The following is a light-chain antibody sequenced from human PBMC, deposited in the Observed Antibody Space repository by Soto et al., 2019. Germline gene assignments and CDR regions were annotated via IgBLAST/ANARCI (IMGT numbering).Light chain of an antibody. CDR3: QHYGDSLSIT. CDR2: GTY. J-gene: IGKJ5*01. Sequence: IQMTQSPATLSVSPVERATLSCRASQTIYSNVAWYQQRPGQAPRLLISGTYTRATGIPDRFSGRGSGTDFSLTISRLEPGDFAVYYCQHYGDSLSITFGQGTRLEIK. V-gene: IGKV3D-15*01. CDR1: QTIYSN.